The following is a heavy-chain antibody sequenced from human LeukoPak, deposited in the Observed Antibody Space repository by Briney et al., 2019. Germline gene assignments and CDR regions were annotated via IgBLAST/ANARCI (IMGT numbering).Heavy chain of an antibody. D-gene: IGHD3-16*01. V-gene: IGHV3-66*01. CDR3: AKSSYIASHIYLDY. Sequence: PGGSLRLSCVVSGLTVSSNYMSWVRQAPGKGLEWVSVIYSGGTTNYADSVKGRFLVYRDNSKNTLYLQMNSLRAEDTAVYYCAKSSYIASHIYLDYWGQGTLVTVSS. CDR2: IYSGGTT. CDR1: GLTVSSNY. J-gene: IGHJ4*02.